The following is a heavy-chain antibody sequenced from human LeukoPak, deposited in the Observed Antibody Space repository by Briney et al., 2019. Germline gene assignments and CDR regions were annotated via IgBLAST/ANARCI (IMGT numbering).Heavy chain of an antibody. CDR1: GGSISSSSYD. D-gene: IGHD2-2*01. CDR2: IYYSGST. J-gene: IGHJ5*02. V-gene: IGHV4-39*07. Sequence: SETLSLTCTVSGGSISSSSYDWGWIRQPPGKGLEWIGSIYYSGSTYYNPSLKSRVTISVDTSKNQFSLKLSSVTAADTAVYYCARDPQLMNWFDPWGQGTLVTVSS. CDR3: ARDPQLMNWFDP.